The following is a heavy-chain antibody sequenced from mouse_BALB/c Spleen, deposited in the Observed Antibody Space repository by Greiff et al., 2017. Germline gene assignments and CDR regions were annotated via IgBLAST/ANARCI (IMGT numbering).Heavy chain of an antibody. D-gene: IGHD2-14*01. J-gene: IGHJ4*01. V-gene: IGHV5-17*02. CDR2: ISSGSSTI. CDR3: ARWSYRYDDAMDY. CDR1: GFTFSSFG. Sequence: EVQGVESGGGLVQPGGSRKLSCAASGFTFSSFGMHWVRQAPEKGLEWVAYISSGSSTIYYADTVKGRFTISRDNPKNTLFLQMTSLRSEDTATYYCARWSYRYDDAMDYWGQGTSVTVSS.